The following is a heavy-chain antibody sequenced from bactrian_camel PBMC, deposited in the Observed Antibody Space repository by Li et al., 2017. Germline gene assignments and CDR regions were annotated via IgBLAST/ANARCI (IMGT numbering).Heavy chain of an antibody. Sequence: HVQLVESGGGLVQPGGSLRLSCTVSGFTFSYYPMTWVRQAPGKGLEWVVTITTDGSETYYADSVKGRFTISRDNAKNTVYLQMNSLKPEDTAVYYCVGEQKSGDYAPAFGYWGQGTQVTVS. CDR2: ITTDGSET. V-gene: IGHV3S6*01. CDR3: VGEQKSGDYAPAFGY. CDR1: GFTFSYYP. D-gene: IGHD4*01. J-gene: IGHJ6*01.